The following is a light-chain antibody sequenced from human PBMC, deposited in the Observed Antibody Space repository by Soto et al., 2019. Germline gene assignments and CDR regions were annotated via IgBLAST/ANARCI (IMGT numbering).Light chain of an antibody. V-gene: IGLV1-44*01. J-gene: IGLJ3*02. CDR3: ATWDDSLNAWL. CDR1: ASNIGTPA. CDR2: GNT. Sequence: QSVLTQPPSASGTPGQGVTLSCSGSASNIGTPAVVWCQHLPGTAPRLLISGNTERPSGVPDRFSGSKSGTSASLAISGLQSEDEADYYCATWDDSLNAWLFGGGTKLTVL.